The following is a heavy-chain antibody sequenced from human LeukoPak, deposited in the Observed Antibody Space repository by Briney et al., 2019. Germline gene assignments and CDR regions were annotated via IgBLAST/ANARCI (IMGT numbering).Heavy chain of an antibody. D-gene: IGHD1-26*01. V-gene: IGHV4-39*01. J-gene: IGHJ5*02. CDR1: GGSISSSSYY. Sequence: SETLSLTCTVSGGSISSSSYYWGWIRQPPGKGLEWIGSIYYSGSTYYNPSLKSRVTISVDTSKNQFPLKLSSVTAADTAVYYCARRSPGGFNWFDPWGQGTLVTVSS. CDR3: ARRSPGGFNWFDP. CDR2: IYYSGST.